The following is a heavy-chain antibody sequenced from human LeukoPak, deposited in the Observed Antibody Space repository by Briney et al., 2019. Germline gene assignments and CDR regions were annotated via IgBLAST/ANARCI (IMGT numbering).Heavy chain of an antibody. J-gene: IGHJ3*02. Sequence: SETLSLTCAVYGGSFSGYYWSWIRQPPGKGLEWIGEINHSGSTNYNPSLKSRVTISVDTSKNQFSLKLSSVTAADTAVYYCARRRGLGYCSGGSCYRAFDIWGQGTMVTVSS. CDR2: INHSGST. CDR1: GGSFSGYY. D-gene: IGHD2-15*01. CDR3: ARRRGLGYCSGGSCYRAFDI. V-gene: IGHV4-34*01.